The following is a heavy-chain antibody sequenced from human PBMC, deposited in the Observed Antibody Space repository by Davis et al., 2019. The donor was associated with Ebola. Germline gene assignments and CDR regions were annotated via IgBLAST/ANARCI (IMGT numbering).Heavy chain of an antibody. Sequence: FTISRDNSKNTLYLQMNSLRAEDTAVYYCEKVRFYDSSASDAFDIWGQGTMVTVSS. D-gene: IGHD3-22*01. J-gene: IGHJ3*02. V-gene: IGHV3-23*01. CDR3: EKVRFYDSSASDAFDI.